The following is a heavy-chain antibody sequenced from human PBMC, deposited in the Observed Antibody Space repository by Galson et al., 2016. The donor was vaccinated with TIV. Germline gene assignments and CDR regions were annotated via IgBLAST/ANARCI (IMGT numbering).Heavy chain of an antibody. J-gene: IGHJ3*02. CDR2: TYHNSKWFN. Sequence: CAISGDSVSSNSGAWNWLRQSPSRGLEWLGRTYHNSKWFNDYATSVKSRIIIISDTSKNQVSLQINSVVPEDTAVYYCARFTWDFRAFEIWGQGTMVTVSS. CDR1: GDSVSSNSGA. V-gene: IGHV6-1*01. CDR3: ARFTWDFRAFEI. D-gene: IGHD1-26*01.